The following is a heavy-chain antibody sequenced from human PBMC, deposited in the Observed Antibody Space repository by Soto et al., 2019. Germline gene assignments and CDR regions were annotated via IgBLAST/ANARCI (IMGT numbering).Heavy chain of an antibody. V-gene: IGHV3-21*01. CDR2: IRSSSSYI. J-gene: IGHJ4*02. CDR1: GFTFSSYS. CDR3: ARDLYSSSARYFDY. D-gene: IGHD6-6*01. Sequence: EVQLVESGGGLVKPGGSLRLSCAASGFTFSSYSMNWVRQAPGKGLEWVSPIRSSSSYIYYADSVKGRFTNSSDNAKNSLYLQMNSLRAEDTAVYYCARDLYSSSARYFDYWGQGTLVTVSS.